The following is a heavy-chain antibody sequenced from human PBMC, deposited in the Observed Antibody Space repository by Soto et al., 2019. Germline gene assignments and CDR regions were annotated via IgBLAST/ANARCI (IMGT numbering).Heavy chain of an antibody. CDR3: ARAPAYYDFWSGYQQSFFDY. V-gene: IGHV1-8*01. Sequence: ASVKVSCKASGYTFTSYDINWVRQATGQGLEWMGWMNPNSGNTGYAQKFQGRVTMTRNTSISTAYMELSSLRSEDTAVYYCARAPAYYDFWSGYQQSFFDYWGQGTLVTVS. D-gene: IGHD3-3*01. J-gene: IGHJ4*02. CDR2: MNPNSGNT. CDR1: GYTFTSYD.